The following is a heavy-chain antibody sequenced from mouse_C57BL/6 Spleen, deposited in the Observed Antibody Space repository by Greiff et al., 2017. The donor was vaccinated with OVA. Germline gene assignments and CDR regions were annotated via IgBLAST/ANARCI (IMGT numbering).Heavy chain of an antibody. J-gene: IGHJ4*01. V-gene: IGHV1-52*01. CDR3: ARSVYDYDGGSAMDY. D-gene: IGHD2-4*01. Sequence: QVQLQQPGAELVRPGSSVKLSCKASGYTFTSYWMHWVKQRPIQGLEWIGNIDPSDSETHYNQKFKDKATLTVDKSSSTAYMQLSSLTSEDSAVYYCARSVYDYDGGSAMDYWGQGTSVTVSS. CDR2: IDPSDSET. CDR1: GYTFTSYW.